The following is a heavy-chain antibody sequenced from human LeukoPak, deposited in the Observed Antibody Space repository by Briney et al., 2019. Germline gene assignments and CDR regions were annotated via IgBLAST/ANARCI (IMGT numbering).Heavy chain of an antibody. Sequence: KPSETLSLTCAVYGGSFSGYYWSWIRQPPGKGLEWIGEINHSGSTNYNPSLKSRVTISVDTSKNQFSLKLSSVTAADTAVYYCARLYSGSYLYYYGMDVWGQGTTVTVSS. CDR1: GGSFSGYY. J-gene: IGHJ6*02. CDR3: ARLYSGSYLYYYGMDV. CDR2: INHSGST. D-gene: IGHD1-26*01. V-gene: IGHV4-34*01.